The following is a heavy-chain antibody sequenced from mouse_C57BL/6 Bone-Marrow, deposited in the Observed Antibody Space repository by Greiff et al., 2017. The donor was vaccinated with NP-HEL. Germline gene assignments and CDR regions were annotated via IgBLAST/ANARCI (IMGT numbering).Heavy chain of an antibody. J-gene: IGHJ1*03. CDR1: GYTFTDYN. V-gene: IGHV1-18*01. CDR2: INPNNGGT. Sequence: EVQLQQSGAELARPGASVKIPCKASGYTFTDYNMDWVKQSHGKSLEWIGDINPNNGGTIYNQKFKGKATLTVDKSSSTAYMELRSLTSEDTAVYYCAMRGNYYGSSYWYFDVWGTGTTVTVSS. CDR3: AMRGNYYGSSYWYFDV. D-gene: IGHD1-1*01.